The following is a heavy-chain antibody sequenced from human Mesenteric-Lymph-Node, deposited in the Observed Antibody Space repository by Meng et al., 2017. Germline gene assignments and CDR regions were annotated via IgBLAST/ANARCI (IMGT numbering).Heavy chain of an antibody. CDR2: IYPGDSDT. V-gene: IGHV5-51*01. J-gene: IGHJ3*01. CDR1: GYSFTSYW. Sequence: GGSLRLSCKGSGYSFTSYWIGWVRQMPGKGLEWMGIIYPGDSDTRYSPSFQGQVTISADKSISTTYLQWSSLKASDTAIYVCARRSTVAGRADAYGVWGQGTMVTVSS. D-gene: IGHD6-19*01. CDR3: ARRSTVAGRADAYGV.